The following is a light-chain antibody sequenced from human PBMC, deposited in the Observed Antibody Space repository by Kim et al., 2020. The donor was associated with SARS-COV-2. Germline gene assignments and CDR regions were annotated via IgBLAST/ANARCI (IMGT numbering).Light chain of an antibody. CDR2: GAS. V-gene: IGKV3-20*01. CDR1: QSIRSGF. J-gene: IGKJ2*01. CDR3: QQYTTSPPAYT. Sequence: PGERATLYGRPSQSIRSGFLAWSQQISGQPPRLLMVGASNRAAGIPDRFSGGGSGTDFTLTITRLEPADSAVYYCQQYTTSPPAYTFGQGTKLEI.